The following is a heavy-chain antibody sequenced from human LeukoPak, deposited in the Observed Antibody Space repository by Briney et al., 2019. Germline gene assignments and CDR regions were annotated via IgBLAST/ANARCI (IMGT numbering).Heavy chain of an antibody. J-gene: IGHJ4*02. CDR1: GGSISSSSYY. CDR3: ARWYSYGQNFDY. D-gene: IGHD5-18*01. CDR2: IYYSGST. V-gene: IGHV4-39*07. Sequence: SETLSLTCTVPGGSISSSSYYWGWIRQPPGRGLEWIGSIYYSGSTYYNPSLKSRVTISVDTSKNQFSLKLSSVTAADTAVYYCARWYSYGQNFDYWGQGTLVTVSS.